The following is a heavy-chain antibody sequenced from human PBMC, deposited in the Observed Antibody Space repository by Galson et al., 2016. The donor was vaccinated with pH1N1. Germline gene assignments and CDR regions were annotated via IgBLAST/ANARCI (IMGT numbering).Heavy chain of an antibody. D-gene: IGHD2-21*02. CDR1: GYTFTTYD. J-gene: IGHJ4*02. CDR3: AGGVHCDKIKGLEY. V-gene: IGHV1-8*01. Sequence: SVKVSCKASGYTFTTYDINWVRQAPGQGLEWVGWMNPKSGTTGYAQQFQGRVTMTRSISINTVYMELNSLSSEDTAVYYCAGGVHCDKIKGLEYWGEGTLVTVPS. CDR2: MNPKSGTT.